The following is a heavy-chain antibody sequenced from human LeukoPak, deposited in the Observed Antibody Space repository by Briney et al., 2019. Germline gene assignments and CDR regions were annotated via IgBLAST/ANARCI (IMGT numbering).Heavy chain of an antibody. CDR3: ANGPRITMAPWRD. V-gene: IGHV3-23*01. CDR2: ISYNGGKT. CDR1: GFTFNSYP. J-gene: IGHJ4*02. D-gene: IGHD3-10*01. Sequence: GGSLRLSCTASGFTFNSYPMNWVRQAPGKGLEWVSSISYNGGKTYYADAVKGRFTISRDNSNNALYLQMSSLIAEDTAVYYCANGPRITMAPWRDWGQGTLVTVSS.